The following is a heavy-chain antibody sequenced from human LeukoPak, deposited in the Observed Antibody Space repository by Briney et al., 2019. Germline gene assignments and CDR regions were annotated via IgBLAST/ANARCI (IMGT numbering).Heavy chain of an antibody. Sequence: PGGSLRLSCAASGFTFSSYAMHWVRQAPGKGLEWVAVISYDGSNKYYADSVKGRFTISRDNSKNTLYLQMNSLRAEDTAVYYCAKDPLGGSVDYWGQGTLVTVSS. D-gene: IGHD3-10*01. CDR1: GFTFSSYA. V-gene: IGHV3-30-3*01. CDR2: ISYDGSNK. J-gene: IGHJ4*02. CDR3: AKDPLGGSVDY.